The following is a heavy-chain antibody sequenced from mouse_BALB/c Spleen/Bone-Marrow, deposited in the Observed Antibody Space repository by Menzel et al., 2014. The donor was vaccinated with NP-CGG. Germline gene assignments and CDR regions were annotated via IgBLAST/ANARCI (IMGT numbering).Heavy chain of an antibody. CDR2: ITIGGGGS. Sequence: EVKLMESGGGLAQPGGSLRLSCAASGFTFSSYAMSWVRQTPEKRLEWVAYITIGGGGSYYPDTVKGRFAISRDNAENTLYLQMSSLKSEDTAIYCCTRHGGGPDYFDHWGQGTTLIVSS. CDR3: TRHGGGPDYFDH. J-gene: IGHJ2*01. V-gene: IGHV5-12-2*01. CDR1: GFTFSSYA.